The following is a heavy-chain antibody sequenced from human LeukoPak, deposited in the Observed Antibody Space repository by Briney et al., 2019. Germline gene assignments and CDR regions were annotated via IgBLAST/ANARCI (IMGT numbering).Heavy chain of an antibody. D-gene: IGHD6-13*01. CDR1: GFTLSTYG. CDR2: ISYDGNSK. CDR3: ARDSGWFRFDS. Sequence: GGSLRLSCAASGFTLSTYGMHWVRQAPGKGLEWVAMISYDGNSKQYADLVKGRFTIPRDNSKNSLYLQMNSLRAEDTAVYYCARDSGWFRFDSWGQGTLVTVSS. J-gene: IGHJ4*02. V-gene: IGHV3-30*03.